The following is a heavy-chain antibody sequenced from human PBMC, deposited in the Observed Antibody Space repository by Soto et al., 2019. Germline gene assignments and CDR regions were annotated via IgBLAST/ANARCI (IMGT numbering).Heavy chain of an antibody. CDR2: IYSGGST. J-gene: IGHJ6*02. D-gene: IGHD6-13*01. CDR1: GFTVSSNY. V-gene: IGHV3-53*01. Sequence: GGSLRLSCAASGFTVSSNYMSWVRQAPGKGLEWVSVIYSGGSTYYADSVKGRFTISRDNSENTLYLQMNSLRAEDTAVYYCARESGIAAIYGMDVWGQGTTVTVSS. CDR3: ARESGIAAIYGMDV.